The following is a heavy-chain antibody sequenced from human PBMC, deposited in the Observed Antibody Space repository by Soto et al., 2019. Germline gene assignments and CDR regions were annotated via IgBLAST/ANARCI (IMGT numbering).Heavy chain of an antibody. CDR2: INTDGSST. Sequence: EVQLVESGGGLVQPGGSLRLSCAVSGFTFSSFWMHWVRQAPGEGLVWVSRINTDGSSTSYADSVKGRFTISGDNAKNTLYLRMNSLRVEDTAMYYCAKRGVDTFGLSYWGQGTLVTVSS. CDR1: GFTFSSFW. D-gene: IGHD3-10*01. CDR3: AKRGVDTFGLSY. V-gene: IGHV3-74*01. J-gene: IGHJ4*02.